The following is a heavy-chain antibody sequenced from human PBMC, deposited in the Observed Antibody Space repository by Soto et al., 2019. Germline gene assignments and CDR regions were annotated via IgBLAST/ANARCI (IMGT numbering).Heavy chain of an antibody. J-gene: IGHJ6*02. CDR3: AKFLSQEYYYYYGMDV. V-gene: IGHV3-30*18. Sequence: QVQLVESGGGVVQPGRSLRLSCAASGCTFSSYGMHWVRQAPGKGLEWVAVISYDGSNKYYADSVKGRFTISRDNSKNTLYLQMNSLRAEDTAVYYCAKFLSQEYYYYYGMDVWGQGTTVTVSS. CDR1: GCTFSSYG. CDR2: ISYDGSNK.